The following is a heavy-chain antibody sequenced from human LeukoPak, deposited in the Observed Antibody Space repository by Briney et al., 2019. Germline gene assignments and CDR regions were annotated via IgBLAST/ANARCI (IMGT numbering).Heavy chain of an antibody. CDR3: GKGIGYQKGAFDI. J-gene: IGHJ3*02. D-gene: IGHD5-18*01. CDR2: ISGSGDST. CDR1: GFTFSSYA. Sequence: GGSLSLSCAASGFTFSSYAMSWVRQAPGKGLEWVSGISGSGDSTYYADSVKGRFTISRDNSKNTLYLQMKSLRAEDTALYYCGKGIGYQKGAFDIWGQGTMVTVSS. V-gene: IGHV3-23*01.